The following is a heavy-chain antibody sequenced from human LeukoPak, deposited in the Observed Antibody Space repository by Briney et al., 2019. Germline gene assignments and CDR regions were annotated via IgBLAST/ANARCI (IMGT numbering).Heavy chain of an antibody. V-gene: IGHV3-23*01. D-gene: IGHD1-26*01. CDR2: ISGSGGST. J-gene: IGHJ5*02. CDR3: AKHGRRIVGATTGSWLDP. Sequence: PGGTLRLSCAASGFTFSSYGMSWVRQAPGKGLEWVSAISGSGGSTYYADSVKGRFTISRDNSKNTLYLQMNSLRAEDTAVYYCAKHGRRIVGATTGSWLDPWGQGTLVTVSS. CDR1: GFTFSSYG.